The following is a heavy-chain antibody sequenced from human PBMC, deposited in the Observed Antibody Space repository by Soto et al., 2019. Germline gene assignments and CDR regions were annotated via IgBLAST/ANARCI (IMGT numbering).Heavy chain of an antibody. CDR2: LHPNGENQ. D-gene: IGHD1-1*01. J-gene: IGHJ6*03. CDR1: GYTFTSYD. V-gene: IGHV1-8*01. Sequence: APVKVFCKASGYTFTSYDINWVRQAIGQGNECMGRLHPNGENQHSPHTHPARLTMTRHTSISTAYMELSSLRSEDTAVYYCARGLRARTGTTNHYYYFMDVWGKGTTVTVSS. CDR3: ARGLRARTGTTNHYYYFMDV.